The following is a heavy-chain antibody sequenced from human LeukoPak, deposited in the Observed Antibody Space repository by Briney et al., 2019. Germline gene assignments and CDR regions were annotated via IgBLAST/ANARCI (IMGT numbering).Heavy chain of an antibody. CDR2: ISDSGYT. Sequence: SETLSLTCTVSGGSINKYYWIWIRQPPGKGLEWIGLISDSGYTEYNSSLKSRVTMSVDTSNDRFSLKLSSVTAADTAVYYCARYSRIALAGSASFDYWGLGTLVTVSS. D-gene: IGHD6-19*01. V-gene: IGHV4-59*08. CDR1: GGSINKYY. CDR3: ARYSRIALAGSASFDY. J-gene: IGHJ4*02.